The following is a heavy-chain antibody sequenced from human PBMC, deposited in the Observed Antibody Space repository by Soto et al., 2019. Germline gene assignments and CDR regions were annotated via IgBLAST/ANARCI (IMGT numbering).Heavy chain of an antibody. Sequence: SETLSLTCTVSGGSINSGGYFWSWIRQHPAKGLEWIGYIYYSGITSYNPSLKSRVTISVDTSKNQFSLKLSSVTAADTAVYYCAREINVGSGDYFDYWGQGTLVTVLL. CDR2: IYYSGIT. CDR3: AREINVGSGDYFDY. CDR1: GGSINSGGYF. D-gene: IGHD3-10*01. J-gene: IGHJ4*02. V-gene: IGHV4-31*03.